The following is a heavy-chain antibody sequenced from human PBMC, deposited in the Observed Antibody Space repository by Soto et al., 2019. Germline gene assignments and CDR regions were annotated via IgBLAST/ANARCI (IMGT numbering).Heavy chain of an antibody. J-gene: IGHJ6*02. Sequence: PGLPLSLSGACSGFDVSTSYMNWVRQAPGKGREWVSLTDNGGTTDHAASVTGRFTISRDVSNNPLYLQLHSLRSEDTAVYYCPRPRVMITFGRVIAPAGYYGMDVWGQGTTVTVSS. V-gene: IGHV3-66*04. CDR2: TDNGGTT. D-gene: IGHD3-16*02. CDR1: GFDVSTSY. CDR3: PRPRVMITFGRVIAPAGYYGMDV.